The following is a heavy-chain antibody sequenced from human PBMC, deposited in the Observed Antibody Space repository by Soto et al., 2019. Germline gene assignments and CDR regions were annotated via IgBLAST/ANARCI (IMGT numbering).Heavy chain of an antibody. D-gene: IGHD2-2*01. J-gene: IGHJ5*02. V-gene: IGHV4-31*03. Sequence: SETLSLTCTVSGGSISSGGYYWSWIRQHPGKGLEWIGYIYYSGSTYYNPSLKSRVAISVDTSKNQFSLRLRSVTAADTAVYYCARSAGYCSSTNCHVSWFGPWGQGTLVTVSS. CDR3: ARSAGYCSSTNCHVSWFGP. CDR1: GGSISSGGYY. CDR2: IYYSGST.